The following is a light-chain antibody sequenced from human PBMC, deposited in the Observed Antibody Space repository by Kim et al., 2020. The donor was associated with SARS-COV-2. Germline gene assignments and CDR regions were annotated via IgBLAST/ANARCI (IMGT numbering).Light chain of an antibody. V-gene: IGLV2-14*04. CDR1: SSDVGGYTY. CDR2: DVS. J-gene: IGLJ1*01. CDR3: SSYTSSSTLGV. Sequence: QSITISCTGTSSDVGGYTYVSWYQQHPGKAPKLMIYDVSNRPSGVSLRFSGSKSGNTASLTISGLQTEDEADYYCSSYTSSSTLGVFGTGTKVTVL.